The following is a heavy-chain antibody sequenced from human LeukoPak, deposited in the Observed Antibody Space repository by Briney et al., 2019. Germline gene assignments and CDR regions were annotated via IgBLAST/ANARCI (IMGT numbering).Heavy chain of an antibody. CDR3: ARGGVVVAATIDY. D-gene: IGHD2-15*01. CDR2: INPNSGGT. Sequence: ASVKVSCKTSGYTFTGYYMHWVRQAPGQGLEWMGWINPNSGGTNYAQKFQGRVTMTGDTSISTAYMELSRLRSDDTAVHYCARGGVVVAATIDYWGQGTLVTVSS. J-gene: IGHJ4*02. V-gene: IGHV1-2*02. CDR1: GYTFTGYY.